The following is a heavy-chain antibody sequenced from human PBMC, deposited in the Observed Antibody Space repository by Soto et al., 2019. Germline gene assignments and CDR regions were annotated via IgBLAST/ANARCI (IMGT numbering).Heavy chain of an antibody. CDR3: ARHSGNSIRGGNWFDP. D-gene: IGHD3-3*02. Sequence: GESLKLSCTGSGYSFTRYWIGWVRQMPGKGLEWMGIIYPGDSDTRYSPSFQGQVTISADKSISTAYLQWSSLKASDTAMYYCARHSGNSIRGGNWFDPWGQGTLVTISS. CDR2: IYPGDSDT. J-gene: IGHJ5*02. CDR1: GYSFTRYW. V-gene: IGHV5-51*01.